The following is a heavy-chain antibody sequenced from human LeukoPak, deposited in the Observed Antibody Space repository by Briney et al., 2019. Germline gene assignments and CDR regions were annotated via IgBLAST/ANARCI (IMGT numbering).Heavy chain of an antibody. CDR3: AKGSSSSRPYYFDY. J-gene: IGHJ4*02. V-gene: IGHV3-23*01. CDR2: ITAIDGRT. CDR1: GFTFSSTT. Sequence: PGGSLRLPCVASGFTFSSTTMGWVRQAPGRGLEWVSSITAIDGRTYYADSVRGRFTISRDNSKDTLYLQMNSLRAEDTAVYYCAKGSSSSRPYYFDYWGQGTLVTVSS. D-gene: IGHD6-6*01.